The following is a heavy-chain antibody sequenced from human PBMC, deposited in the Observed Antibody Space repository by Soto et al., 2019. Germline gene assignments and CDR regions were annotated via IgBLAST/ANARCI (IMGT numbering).Heavy chain of an antibody. Sequence: HPGGSLRLSCAASGFNFSVYWMHWVRQAPGKGLVWVARLNSDGTYASSADSVKGRLTISRDNSKNTLYLQMNSLRAEDTAVYYCAREPQVGATTIRYYYGMDVWGQGNTVTVFS. V-gene: IGHV3-74*01. CDR2: LNSDGTYA. D-gene: IGHD1-26*01. CDR3: AREPQVGATTIRYYYGMDV. J-gene: IGHJ6*02. CDR1: GFNFSVYW.